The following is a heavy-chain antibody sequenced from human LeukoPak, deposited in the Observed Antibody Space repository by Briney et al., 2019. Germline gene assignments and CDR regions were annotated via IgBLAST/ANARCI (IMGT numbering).Heavy chain of an antibody. V-gene: IGHV4-34*01. CDR2: INHSGST. D-gene: IGHD2-15*01. Sequence: SETPSLTCAVYGGSFSGYYWSWIRQPPGKGLEWIGEINHSGSTNYNPSLKSRVTISVDTSKNQFSLKLSSVTAADTAVYYCARVICSGGSCRFDYWGQGTLVTVSS. CDR3: ARVICSGGSCRFDY. J-gene: IGHJ4*02. CDR1: GGSFSGYY.